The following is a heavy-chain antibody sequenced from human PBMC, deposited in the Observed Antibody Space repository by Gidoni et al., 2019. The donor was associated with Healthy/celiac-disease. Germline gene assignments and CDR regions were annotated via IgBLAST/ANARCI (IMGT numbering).Heavy chain of an antibody. Sequence: QVQLVQSGAEVKKPGASVKVSCTASGYTFTGYDMHWVRQAPGQGLEWMGWINPTSGGTNYAQKFQGMVTMTRDTSISTAYMELSRLRSDDTAVYYCARGYSSGWYSIWGQGTLVTVSS. CDR2: INPTSGGT. D-gene: IGHD6-19*01. V-gene: IGHV1-2*02. CDR1: GYTFTGYD. CDR3: ARGYSSGWYSI. J-gene: IGHJ4*02.